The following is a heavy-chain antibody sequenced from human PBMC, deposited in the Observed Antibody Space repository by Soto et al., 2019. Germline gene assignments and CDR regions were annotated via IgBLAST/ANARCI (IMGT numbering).Heavy chain of an antibody. J-gene: IGHJ4*02. V-gene: IGHV4-34*01. CDR1: GGSFSGYY. D-gene: IGHD3-22*01. CDR3: ARGYYDGSAPRLFDY. CDR2: INHSGST. Sequence: PSETLSLTCAVHGGSFSGYYWSWIRQPPGKGLEWIGEINHSGSTNYNPSLKSRVTISVDTSKNQFSLKLSSVTAADTAVYYCARGYYDGSAPRLFDYWGQGTLVTVPS.